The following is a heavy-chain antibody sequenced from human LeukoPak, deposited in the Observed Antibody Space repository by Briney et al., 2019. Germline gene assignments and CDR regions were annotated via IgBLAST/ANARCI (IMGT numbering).Heavy chain of an antibody. CDR1: GYTFTSYD. Sequence: ASVKVSCKASGYTFTSYDINWVRQATGQGLEWMGWMNPNSGNTGYAQKFQGRVTMTRNTSISTAYMELSSLGSEDTAVYYCARGTYYDSSGYYYGEGDYWGQGTLVTVSS. CDR3: ARGTYYDSSGYYYGEGDY. J-gene: IGHJ4*02. D-gene: IGHD3-22*01. V-gene: IGHV1-8*01. CDR2: MNPNSGNT.